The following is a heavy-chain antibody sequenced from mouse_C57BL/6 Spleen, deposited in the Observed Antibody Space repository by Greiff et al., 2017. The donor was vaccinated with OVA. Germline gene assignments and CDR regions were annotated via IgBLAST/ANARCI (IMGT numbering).Heavy chain of an antibody. CDR1: GFSLTSYG. Sequence: VQLKESGPGLVQPSQSLSITCTVSGFSLTSYGVHWVRQSPGKGLEWLGVIWSGGSTDYNAAFISRLSISKDNSKSQVFFKMNSLQADDTAIYYCARNGHGSSYSPLYYAMDYWGQGTSVTVSS. CDR2: IWSGGST. D-gene: IGHD1-1*01. V-gene: IGHV2-2*01. CDR3: ARNGHGSSYSPLYYAMDY. J-gene: IGHJ4*01.